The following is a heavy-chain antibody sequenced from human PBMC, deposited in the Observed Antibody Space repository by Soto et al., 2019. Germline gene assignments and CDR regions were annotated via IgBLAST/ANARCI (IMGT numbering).Heavy chain of an antibody. Sequence: GGSLRLSCTVSGFAFNNYGINWVRQAPGQGLEWVSSISKSDYTYYSDSVKGRFTISRDNAKNSVSLQMNTLRVEDTAVYYCAREDSIIIPAVSDFWGQGTLVTVSS. V-gene: IGHV3-21*01. CDR2: ISKSDYT. D-gene: IGHD2-2*01. J-gene: IGHJ4*02. CDR1: GFAFNNYG. CDR3: AREDSIIIPAVSDF.